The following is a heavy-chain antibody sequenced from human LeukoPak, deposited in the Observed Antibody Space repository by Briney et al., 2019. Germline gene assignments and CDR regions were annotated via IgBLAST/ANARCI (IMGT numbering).Heavy chain of an antibody. J-gene: IGHJ4*02. CDR3: ARVGGYSGYDSPLGIYFDY. Sequence: PGGSLRLSCAASGFTFSDYYMSWIRQAPGKGLEWVSYISSSSSYTNYADSVKGRFTISRDNAKNSLYLQMNSLRAEDTAVYYCARVGGYSGYDSPLGIYFDYWGQGTLATVSS. V-gene: IGHV3-11*06. CDR2: ISSSSSYT. D-gene: IGHD5-12*01. CDR1: GFTFSDYY.